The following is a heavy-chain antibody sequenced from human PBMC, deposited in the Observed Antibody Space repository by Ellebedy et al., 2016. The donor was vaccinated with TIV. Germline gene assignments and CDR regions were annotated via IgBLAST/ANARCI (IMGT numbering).Heavy chain of an antibody. CDR2: ISTSSSYI. Sequence: GGSLRLSXAASGFTFSSYSMNWVRQAPGKGLEWVSSISTSSSYIYYTDSVKGRFTISRDNAKRSLYLQMNSLRAEDTAVYYCARDLGYSSGWFPIWGQGTMVTVSS. CDR1: GFTFSSYS. D-gene: IGHD6-19*01. CDR3: ARDLGYSSGWFPI. V-gene: IGHV3-21*01. J-gene: IGHJ3*02.